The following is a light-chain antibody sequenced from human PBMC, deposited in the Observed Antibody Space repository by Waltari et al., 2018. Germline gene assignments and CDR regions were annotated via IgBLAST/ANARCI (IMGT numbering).Light chain of an antibody. V-gene: IGKV1-9*01. J-gene: IGKJ1*01. Sequence: IQLTQSPSTLSASVGDRVTITCRASQGITNFFAWYQQKPGKAPEVLIFAASTLRTGVPSRFSVRGSGTDVTLTISSLQPEDFATYFCQQLETYPRTFGQGTKVEIK. CDR1: QGITNF. CDR2: AAS. CDR3: QQLETYPRT.